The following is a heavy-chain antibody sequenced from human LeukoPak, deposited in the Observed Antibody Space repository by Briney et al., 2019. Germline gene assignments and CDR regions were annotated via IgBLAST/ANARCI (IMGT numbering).Heavy chain of an antibody. V-gene: IGHV4-34*01. J-gene: IGHJ4*02. D-gene: IGHD6-19*01. CDR3: ARGRGSGWYS. CDR2: INHSGRT. Sequence: ETLSLTCAVYGGSFSGYYWSWIRQPPGKGLEWIGEINHSGRTNYNPSLKSRVTISVDTSKNQFSLKLSSVTAADTAVYYCARGRGSGWYSWGQGTLVTVSS. CDR1: GGSFSGYY.